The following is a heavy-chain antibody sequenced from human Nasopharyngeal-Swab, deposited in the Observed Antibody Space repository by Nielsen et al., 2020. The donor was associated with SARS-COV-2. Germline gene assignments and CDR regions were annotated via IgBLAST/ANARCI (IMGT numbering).Heavy chain of an antibody. Sequence: SETLSLTCTVSGGSISSGSYYWSWIRQPAGKGLEWIGRIYTSGSTNYNPSLKSRVTISVDTSKNQFSLKLSSVTAADTAVYYCAGDNTAMDSGAFDIWGQGTMVTVSS. CDR1: GGSISSGSYY. CDR3: AGDNTAMDSGAFDI. D-gene: IGHD5-18*01. CDR2: IYTSGST. V-gene: IGHV4-61*02. J-gene: IGHJ3*02.